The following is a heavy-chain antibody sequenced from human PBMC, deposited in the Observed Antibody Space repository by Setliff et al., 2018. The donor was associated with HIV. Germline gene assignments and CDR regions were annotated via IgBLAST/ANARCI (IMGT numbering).Heavy chain of an antibody. V-gene: IGHV1-8*01. CDR3: ARSPHDYDSDYYMDV. D-gene: IGHD4-17*01. J-gene: IGHJ6*03. CDR1: GHTFTNYD. CDR2: MNPNSGVS. Sequence: GASVKVSCKPPGHTFTNYDIHWMRRAPGQGLEWMGWMNPNSGVSGYALKFHDRVTMTRDTSITTAYMELSSLRSEDMAVYFCARSPHDYDSDYYMDVWGKGTTVTV.